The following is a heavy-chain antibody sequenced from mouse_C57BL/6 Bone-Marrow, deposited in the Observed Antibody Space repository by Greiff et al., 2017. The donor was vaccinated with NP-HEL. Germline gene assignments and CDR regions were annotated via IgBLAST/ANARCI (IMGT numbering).Heavy chain of an antibody. V-gene: IGHV5-4*03. Sequence: EVKLMESGGGLVKPGGSLKLSCAASGFTFSSYAMSWVRQTPEKRLEWVATISDGGSYTYYPDNVKGRFTISRDNAKNNLYLQMSHLKSEDTAMYYCARDRTSNWERGDWDFDVWGTGTTVTVSS. CDR1: GFTFSSYA. D-gene: IGHD4-1*01. J-gene: IGHJ1*03. CDR2: ISDGGSYT. CDR3: ARDRTSNWERGDWDFDV.